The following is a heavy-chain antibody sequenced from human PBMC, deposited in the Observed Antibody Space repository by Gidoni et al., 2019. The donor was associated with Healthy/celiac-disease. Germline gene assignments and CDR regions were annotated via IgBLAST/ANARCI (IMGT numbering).Heavy chain of an antibody. D-gene: IGHD4-17*01. V-gene: IGHV3-30-3*01. CDR3: ARVPYGDHNWDDY. J-gene: IGHJ4*02. CDR1: GFTFSSYA. CDR2: ISYDGSNK. Sequence: QVQLVESGGGVVQPGRSLRLSCAASGFTFSSYAMHWVRQAPGKGLEWVAVISYDGSNKYYADSVKGRFTIAGDNSKNTLYLQMNSLRAEDTAVYYCARVPYGDHNWDDYWGQGTLVTVSS.